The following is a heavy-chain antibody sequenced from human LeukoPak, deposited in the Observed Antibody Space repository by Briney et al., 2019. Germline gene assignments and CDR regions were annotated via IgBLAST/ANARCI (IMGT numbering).Heavy chain of an antibody. CDR1: GFTFSSYA. CDR3: AKDDRGELGHFDY. V-gene: IGHV3-23*01. CDR2: ISGSGGST. D-gene: IGHD1-26*01. J-gene: IGHJ4*02. Sequence: GGSLRLSCAASGFTFSSYAMSWVHQAPGKGLEWVSAISGSGGSTYYADSVKGRLTISRDNSKNTLYLQMNSLRAEDTAVYYCAKDDRGELGHFDYWGQGTLVTVSS.